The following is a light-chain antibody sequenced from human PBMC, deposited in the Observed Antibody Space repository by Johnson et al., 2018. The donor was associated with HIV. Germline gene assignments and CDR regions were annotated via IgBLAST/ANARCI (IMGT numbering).Light chain of an antibody. CDR3: GTGASSLGAWV. CDR1: SSNIGKNF. J-gene: IGLJ1*01. V-gene: IGLV1-51*02. Sequence: QSVLTQPPSVSAAPGQMVSISCSGSSSNIGKNFVSWYQQFPGKPPKLPIHENKNRPSGILNRSSASKSGRSPPRNITGLQTGDEADYYCGTGASSLGAWVFGTGTKVTVL. CDR2: ENK.